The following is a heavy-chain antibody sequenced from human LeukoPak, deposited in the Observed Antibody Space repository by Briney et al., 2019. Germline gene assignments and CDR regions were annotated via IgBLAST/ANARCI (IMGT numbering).Heavy chain of an antibody. D-gene: IGHD3-22*01. V-gene: IGHV4-59*01. J-gene: IGHJ4*02. CDR2: IYYSGST. Sequence: SETLSLTCTVSGGSISSYYWSWIRQPPGKGLEWIGYIYYSGSTNYNPSLKSRVTISVDTSKNQFSLKLSSVTAADTAVYYCARVDDSSGYYMVPDYWGQGTLVTVSS. CDR1: GGSISSYY. CDR3: ARVDDSSGYYMVPDY.